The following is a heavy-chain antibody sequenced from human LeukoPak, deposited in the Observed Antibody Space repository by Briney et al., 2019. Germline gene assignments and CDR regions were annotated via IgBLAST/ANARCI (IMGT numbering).Heavy chain of an antibody. V-gene: IGHV4-59*04. CDR3: AALYDSSGYLHGFDY. D-gene: IGHD3-22*01. Sequence: SETLSLTCTVSGGSISSYYWSWIRQPPGKGLEWIGYIYYSGNTYYNPSLKSRVSMSVDTSKSQFSLKLSSVTAADTAVYYCAALYDSSGYLHGFDYWGQGTLVTVSS. CDR1: GGSISSYY. CDR2: IYYSGNT. J-gene: IGHJ4*02.